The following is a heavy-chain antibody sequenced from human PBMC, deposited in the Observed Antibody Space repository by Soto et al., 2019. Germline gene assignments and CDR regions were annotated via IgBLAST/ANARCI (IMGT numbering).Heavy chain of an antibody. CDR3: TVLWLGGSGYLDY. CDR2: IRSKANSYAT. CDR1: GFTFSGSA. J-gene: IGHJ4*02. D-gene: IGHD3-10*01. Sequence: PGGSLRPSCAASGFTFSGSAMHWVRQASGKGLEWVGRIRSKANSYATAYAASVKGRFTIARDDSKNTAYLQMNSLKTEDTAVYYCTVLWLGGSGYLDYWGQGTLVTVSS. V-gene: IGHV3-73*01.